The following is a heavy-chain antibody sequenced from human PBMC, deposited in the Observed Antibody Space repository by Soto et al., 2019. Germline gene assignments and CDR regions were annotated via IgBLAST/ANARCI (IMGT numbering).Heavy chain of an antibody. CDR1: GYSFSSIG. J-gene: IGHJ4*02. CDR2: ISPHKDNT. Sequence: ASVKVSCKTSGYSFSSIGISWVRQAPGQGLEWMGWISPHKDNTYYAQRLQGRVTMTTDTSTSTAYMELRSLRSDDTAVYFCARDLDGSGSYYTNYWGQGTLVTVSS. D-gene: IGHD3-10*01. V-gene: IGHV1-18*01. CDR3: ARDLDGSGSYYTNY.